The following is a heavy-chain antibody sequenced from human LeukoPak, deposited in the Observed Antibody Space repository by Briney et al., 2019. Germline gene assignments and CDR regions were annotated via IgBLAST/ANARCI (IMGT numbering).Heavy chain of an antibody. CDR3: ARSRIAVAGPPSS. D-gene: IGHD6-19*01. CDR2: INPSGGST. CDR1: GYTFTSYY. J-gene: IGHJ4*02. V-gene: IGHV1-46*03. Sequence: ASVKISCKASGYTFTSYYMHWVRQAPGQGLEWMGIINPSGGSTSYAQKFQGRVTMTRDTSTSTVYMELSSLRSEDTAVYYCARSRIAVAGPPSSWGQGTLVTVSS.